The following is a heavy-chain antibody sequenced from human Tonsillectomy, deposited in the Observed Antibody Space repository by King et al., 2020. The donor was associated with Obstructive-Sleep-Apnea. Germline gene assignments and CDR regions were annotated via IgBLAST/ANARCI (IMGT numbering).Heavy chain of an antibody. CDR2: INPSGGST. CDR1: GYSFTSYY. D-gene: IGHD6-13*01. Sequence: QLVQSGAEVKKPGASVKVSCKASGYSFTSYYMYWVRQAPGQGLEWMGIINPSGGSTSYAQKFQGRVTMTRDTSTSTVYMELSSLRSEDTAVYYCARELDTGVVTVGKEDFFYYGMDGWGQGATVTVSS. CDR3: ARELDTGVVTVGKEDFFYYGMDG. J-gene: IGHJ6*02. V-gene: IGHV1-46*01.